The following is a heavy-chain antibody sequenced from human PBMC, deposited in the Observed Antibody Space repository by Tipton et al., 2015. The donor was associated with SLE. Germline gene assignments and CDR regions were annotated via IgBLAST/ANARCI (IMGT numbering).Heavy chain of an antibody. Sequence: TLSLTCAVYGGSFSGYYWSWIRQPPGKGLEWIGEINHSGSTNYNPSLKSRVTISVDTSKNQFSLKLSSVTAADTAVYYCARAPEWLRFPDYWGQGTLVIVSS. D-gene: IGHD5-12*01. CDR2: INHSGST. V-gene: IGHV4-34*01. J-gene: IGHJ4*02. CDR3: ARAPEWLRFPDY. CDR1: GGSFSGYY.